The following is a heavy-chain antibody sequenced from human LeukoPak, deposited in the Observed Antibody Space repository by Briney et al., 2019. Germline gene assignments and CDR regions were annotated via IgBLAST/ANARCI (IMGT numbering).Heavy chain of an antibody. J-gene: IGHJ6*03. V-gene: IGHV3-7*01. CDR1: GFTFSNYW. Sequence: PGGSLRLSCVASGFTFSNYWMTWFRQTPGKGLEWVGNINQDGSEKYYLDSVRGRFTISRDNAKNSLYLQMNSLRAEDTAVYYCARVPYYYYMDVWGKGTTVTVSS. CDR2: INQDGSEK. CDR3: ARVPYYYYMDV.